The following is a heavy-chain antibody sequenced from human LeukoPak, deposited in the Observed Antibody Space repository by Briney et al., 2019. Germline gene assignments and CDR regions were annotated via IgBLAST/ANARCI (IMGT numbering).Heavy chain of an antibody. CDR3: ARDMSTRVTPISYAFDV. D-gene: IGHD4-23*01. J-gene: IGHJ3*01. CDR2: INPNGDRT. CDR1: EDTFTNYY. Sequence: ASVKVSCKASEDTFTNYYMHWVRQAPGQGLEWLGIINPNGDRTAYAQNFQGRVTMTRDASTTTFYLELSSLRSEDTAVYFCARDMSTRVTPISYAFDVWGQRTMVIVSS. V-gene: IGHV1-46*01.